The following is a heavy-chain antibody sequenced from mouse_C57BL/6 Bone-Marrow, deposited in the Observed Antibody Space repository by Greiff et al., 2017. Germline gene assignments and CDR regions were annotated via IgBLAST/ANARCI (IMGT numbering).Heavy chain of an antibody. J-gene: IGHJ1*03. CDR2: FYPGSGSI. V-gene: IGHV1-62-2*01. D-gene: IGHD1-1*01. Sequence: VQLQQSGAELVKPGASVKLSCKASGYTFTEYTIHWVKQRSGQGLEWIGWFYPGSGSIKYNEKFKDKATLTADKSSSTVYMELSRLTPEDSAVYFCARHWYYDYGSIPWYFDVWGTGTTVTVSS. CDR3: ARHWYYDYGSIPWYFDV. CDR1: GYTFTEYT.